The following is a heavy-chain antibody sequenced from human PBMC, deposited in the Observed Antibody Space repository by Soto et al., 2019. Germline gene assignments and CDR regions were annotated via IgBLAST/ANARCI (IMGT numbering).Heavy chain of an antibody. CDR2: IGTAGDT. CDR3: SRWFGTTSYSMDV. J-gene: IGHJ6*02. D-gene: IGHD3-10*01. V-gene: IGHV3-13*01. Sequence: EVQLLESGGGLAQPWGSLRLSCAGSGFSFSTYDLHWVRQAGGKGLVWVSSIGTAGDTDYDVFVRGRFTISRENAKNSFYLEMKSLRVGDTAVYYCSRWFGTTSYSMDVWGRGTTVTVSS. CDR1: GFSFSTYD.